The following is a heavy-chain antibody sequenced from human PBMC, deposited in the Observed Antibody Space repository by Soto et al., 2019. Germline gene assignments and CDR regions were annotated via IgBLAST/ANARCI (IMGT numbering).Heavy chain of an antibody. CDR2: IYYSGST. CDR1: GGSISSYY. CDR3: AREFFTAYYGSGSSYYGMDV. V-gene: IGHV4-59*01. J-gene: IGHJ6*02. D-gene: IGHD3-10*01. Sequence: SETLSLTCSVSGGSISSYYWSWILQPPGKGLEWIGYIYYSGSTNYNPYLKSRVTISVDTSKNQFSLKLSSVTAADTAVDYCAREFFTAYYGSGSSYYGMDVWRQGTTVTVSS.